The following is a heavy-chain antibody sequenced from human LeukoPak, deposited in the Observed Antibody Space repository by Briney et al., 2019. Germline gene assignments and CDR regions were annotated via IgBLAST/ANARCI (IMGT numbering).Heavy chain of an antibody. D-gene: IGHD3-3*01. CDR1: GFTFSNYR. Sequence: PGGSLRLSCAASGFTFSNYRMHWVRQAPGKGLVWISRIKSDGSRTDYADSVKGRFTISRDNAKNSLYLQMNSLRAEDTAVYYCARDSVLRFLEWSFGYFDYWGQGTLVTVSS. CDR2: IKSDGSRT. CDR3: ARDSVLRFLEWSFGYFDY. J-gene: IGHJ4*02. V-gene: IGHV3-74*01.